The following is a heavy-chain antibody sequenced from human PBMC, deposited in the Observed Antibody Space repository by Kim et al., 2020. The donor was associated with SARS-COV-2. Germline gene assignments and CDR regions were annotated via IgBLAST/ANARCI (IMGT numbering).Heavy chain of an antibody. D-gene: IGHD4-17*01. Sequence: GGSLRLSCAASGFTFGNYWIHWVRQAPGKGLEWVSTTNPDGSSTYYADSVKGRFTVSRDNAKNTLYLQMNSLTAEDSAVYYCTNPTVGCGQGTLVTVSS. CDR1: GFTFGNYW. CDR3: TNPTVG. CDR2: TNPDGSST. J-gene: IGHJ4*02. V-gene: IGHV3-74*01.